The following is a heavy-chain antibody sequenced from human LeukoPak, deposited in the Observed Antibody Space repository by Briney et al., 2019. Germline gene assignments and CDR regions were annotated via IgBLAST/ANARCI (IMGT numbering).Heavy chain of an antibody. J-gene: IGHJ4*02. V-gene: IGHV3-23*01. CDR3: AKTQSSSLLWFGEWFDY. CDR2: ISGSGGST. Sequence: GGPLRLSCAASGFTFSSYAMSWVRQAPGKGLEWVSAISGSGGSTYYADSVKGRFTISRDNSKNTLYLQMNSLRAEDTAVYYCAKTQSSSLLWFGEWFDYWGQGTLVTVSS. CDR1: GFTFSSYA. D-gene: IGHD3-10*01.